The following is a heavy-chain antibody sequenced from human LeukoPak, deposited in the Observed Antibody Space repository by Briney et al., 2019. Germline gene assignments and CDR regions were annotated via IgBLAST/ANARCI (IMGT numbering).Heavy chain of an antibody. V-gene: IGHV4-39*07. Sequence: PSETLSLTCTVSGGSISSSSYYCGWIRQPPGKGLEWIGSIYYSGSTYYNPSLKSRVTISVDTSKNQFSLKLSSVTAADTAVYYCARCLVGATPWSYYYYMDVWGKGTTVTVSS. CDR2: IYYSGST. CDR1: GGSISSSSYY. J-gene: IGHJ6*03. D-gene: IGHD1-26*01. CDR3: ARCLVGATPWSYYYYMDV.